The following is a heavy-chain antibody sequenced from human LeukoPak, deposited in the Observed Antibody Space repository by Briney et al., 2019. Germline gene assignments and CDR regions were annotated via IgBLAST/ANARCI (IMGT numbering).Heavy chain of an antibody. CDR2: VDRSSDST. D-gene: IGHD5-24*01. V-gene: IGHV3-23*01. CDR3: AKDPPRGDGYQPNFFDS. J-gene: IGHJ4*02. Sequence: GGSPRLSCAASGFTFSSYAMNWVRQAPGRGLEWVSAVDRSSDSTYYAESVKGRFTVSRDNSKSTLFLEVNSLRAEDTAVYYCAKDPPRGDGYQPNFFDSWGQGTLVTVSS. CDR1: GFTFSSYA.